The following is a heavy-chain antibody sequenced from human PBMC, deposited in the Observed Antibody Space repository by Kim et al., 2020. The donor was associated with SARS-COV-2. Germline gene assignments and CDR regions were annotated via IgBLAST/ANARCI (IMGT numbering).Heavy chain of an antibody. D-gene: IGHD2-2*01. V-gene: IGHV3-21*01. Sequence: GGSLRLSCAASGFSFSMYSMNWVRQAPGKGLEWVSSISSGSSYMNYADSLKGRITISRDNAKKSLYLQMNSLRAEDTAVYYCARNRVGDYSSIDFWGQGTLVTVSS. J-gene: IGHJ4*02. CDR2: ISSGSSYM. CDR3: ARNRVGDYSSIDF. CDR1: GFSFSMYS.